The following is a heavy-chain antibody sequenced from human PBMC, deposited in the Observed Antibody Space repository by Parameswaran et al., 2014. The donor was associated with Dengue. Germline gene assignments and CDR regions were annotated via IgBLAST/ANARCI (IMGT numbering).Heavy chain of an antibody. CDR3: ARGALPNKFWSGYSLYYYYGMDV. D-gene: IGHD3-3*01. J-gene: IGHJ6*02. CDR2: TYYRSKWYN. V-gene: IGHV6-1*01. Sequence: WIRQSPSRGLEWLGRTYYRSKWYNDYAVSVKSRITINPDTSKNQFSLQLNSVTPEDTAVYYCARGALPNKFWSGYSLYYYYGMDVWGQGTTVTVSS.